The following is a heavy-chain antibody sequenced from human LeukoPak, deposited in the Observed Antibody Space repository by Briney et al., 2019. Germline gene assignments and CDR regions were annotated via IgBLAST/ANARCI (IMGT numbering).Heavy chain of an antibody. CDR2: IIPIFGTA. CDR1: GYTFTSYY. Sequence: ASVKVSCKASGYTFTSYYMHWVRQAPGQGLEWMGGIIPIFGTANYAQKFQGRVTITTDESTSTAYMELSSLRSEDTAVYYCASFGYSSSLSIFDYWGQGTLVTVSS. CDR3: ASFGYSSSLSIFDY. J-gene: IGHJ4*02. V-gene: IGHV1-69*05. D-gene: IGHD6-13*01.